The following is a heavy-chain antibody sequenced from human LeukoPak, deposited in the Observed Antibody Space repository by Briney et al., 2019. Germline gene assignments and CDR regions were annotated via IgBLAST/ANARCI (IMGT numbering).Heavy chain of an antibody. CDR2: IRYDGSNK. Sequence: GGSLRLSCAASGFTFSSYAMSWVRQAPGKGLEWVAFIRYDGSNKYYADSVKGRFTISRDNSKNTLYLQMNSVRAEDTAVYYCTKGGEQLVQYYFDYWGQGTLVTVSS. D-gene: IGHD6-13*01. V-gene: IGHV3-30*02. CDR1: GFTFSSYA. J-gene: IGHJ4*02. CDR3: TKGGEQLVQYYFDY.